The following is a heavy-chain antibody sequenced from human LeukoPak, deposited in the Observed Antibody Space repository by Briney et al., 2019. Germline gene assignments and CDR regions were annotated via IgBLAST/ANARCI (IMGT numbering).Heavy chain of an antibody. CDR3: ARLWFGELSYFDY. Sequence: PSETLSLTCTVSGGSISSYYWSWIRQPPGKGLEWIGYIYYSESTNYNPSLKSRVTISVDTSKNQFSLKLSSVTAPDTAVYYCARLWFGELSYFDYWGQGTLVTLSS. D-gene: IGHD3-10*01. V-gene: IGHV4-59*08. CDR1: GGSISSYY. CDR2: IYYSEST. J-gene: IGHJ4*02.